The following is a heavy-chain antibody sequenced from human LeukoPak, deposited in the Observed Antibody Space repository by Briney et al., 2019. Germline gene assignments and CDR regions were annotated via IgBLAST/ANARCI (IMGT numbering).Heavy chain of an antibody. D-gene: IGHD3-10*01. CDR3: AREEVRGVSD. J-gene: IGHJ4*02. CDR1: GFTFSSYS. Sequence: GGSLRLSCAASGFTFSSYSMNWVRQAPGKGLEWVSSISSSSSYIYCADSVKGRFTISRDNAKNSLYLQMNSLRAEDTAVYYCAREEVRGVSDWGQGTLVTVSS. CDR2: ISSSSSYI. V-gene: IGHV3-21*01.